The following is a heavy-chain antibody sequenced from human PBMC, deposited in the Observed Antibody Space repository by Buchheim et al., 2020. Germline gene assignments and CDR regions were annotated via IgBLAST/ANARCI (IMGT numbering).Heavy chain of an antibody. V-gene: IGHV3-15*01. D-gene: IGHD3/OR15-3a*01. CDR1: GFNFNNVW. J-gene: IGHJ4*02. CDR2: IKSKTDGGAT. Sequence: EVQLVESGGGLVKPGGSLRLSCAVSGFNFNNVWMYWVRQAPGKGLEWVGRIKSKTDGGATDYGAPVKGRFSISRDASKNTLYLQMNSLKTEDTAIYYCGKVDSLSRKVDFWGQGTL. CDR3: GKVDSLSRKVDF.